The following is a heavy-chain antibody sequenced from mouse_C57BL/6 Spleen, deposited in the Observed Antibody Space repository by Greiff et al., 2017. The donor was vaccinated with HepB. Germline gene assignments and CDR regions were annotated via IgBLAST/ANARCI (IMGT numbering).Heavy chain of an antibody. J-gene: IGHJ2*01. Sequence: EVQLVESGGGLVKPGGSLKLSCAASGFTFSDYGMHWVRQAPEKGLEWVAYISSGSSAIYYADTVKGRFTISRDNAKNTLFLQMTSLRSEDTAMYYCARPATTVVAKDYFDYWGQGTTLTVSS. CDR2: ISSGSSAI. CDR1: GFTFSDYG. CDR3: ARPATTVVAKDYFDY. V-gene: IGHV5-17*01. D-gene: IGHD1-1*01.